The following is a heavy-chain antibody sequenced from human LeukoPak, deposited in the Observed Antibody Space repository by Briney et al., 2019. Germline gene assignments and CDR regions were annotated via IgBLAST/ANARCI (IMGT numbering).Heavy chain of an antibody. D-gene: IGHD1-26*01. CDR2: IWNDGSIS. CDR3: ARASGSYDY. V-gene: IGHV3-33*01. J-gene: IGHJ4*02. CDR1: GFTLSTYG. Sequence: GGSLRLSCAASGFTLSTYGLHWVRQAPGEGLEWVAVIWNDGSISYYADSVKGRFTISRDNSKTTLYLQMNNQRAEDTAVYYCARASGSYDYWGQRTLVTVSS.